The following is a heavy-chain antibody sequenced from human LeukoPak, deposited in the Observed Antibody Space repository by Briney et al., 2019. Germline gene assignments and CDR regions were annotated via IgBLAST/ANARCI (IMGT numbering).Heavy chain of an antibody. Sequence: SETLSLTCTVSGASFNSDDQYWVWIRQSTGKGLARIGSTEKSGMFYNKPSLESRVTMSRDTSKTQFSLDLISVTASDTGVYFCSRGLDSRKLGYWGQGILVTVSS. CDR2: TEKSGMF. CDR3: SRGLDSRKLGY. V-gene: IGHV4-31*03. CDR1: GASFNSDDQY. J-gene: IGHJ4*02. D-gene: IGHD3-22*01.